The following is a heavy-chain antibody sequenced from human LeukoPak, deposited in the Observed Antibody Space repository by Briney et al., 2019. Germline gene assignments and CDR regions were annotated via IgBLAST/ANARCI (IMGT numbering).Heavy chain of an antibody. J-gene: IGHJ4*02. CDR2: IRYDGSNK. Sequence: GGSLRLSCAASGFTFNDYDMHWVRQAPGKGLEWVAFIRYDGSNKYYADSVKGRFTISRDNSKNTLYLQMNSLRAEDTAVYYCAKDREWELLYYFDYWGQGTLVTVSS. D-gene: IGHD1-26*01. CDR1: GFTFNDYD. V-gene: IGHV3-30*02. CDR3: AKDREWELLYYFDY.